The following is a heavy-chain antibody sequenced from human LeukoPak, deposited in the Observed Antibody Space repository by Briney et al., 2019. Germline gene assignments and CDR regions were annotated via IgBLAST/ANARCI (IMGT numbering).Heavy chain of an antibody. D-gene: IGHD3-10*01. J-gene: IGHJ3*02. CDR1: GGSFSGYY. V-gene: IGHV4-34*01. CDR3: ARGRPYYYGSGSYSHVAFDI. Sequence: PSETLSLTCAVYGGSFSGYYWSWIRQPPGKGLEWIGEINHSGSTNYNPSLKSRVTISVDTSKNQFSLKLSSVTAADTAVYYCARGRPYYYGSGSYSHVAFDIWGQGTMVTVSS. CDR2: INHSGST.